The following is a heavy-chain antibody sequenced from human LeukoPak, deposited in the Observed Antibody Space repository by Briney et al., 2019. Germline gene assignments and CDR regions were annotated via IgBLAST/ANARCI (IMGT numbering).Heavy chain of an antibody. CDR3: AKPGEEDFWSGYHYFDY. J-gene: IGHJ4*02. Sequence: GRSLRLSCAASGFTFSSYAMSWVRQAPGKGLEWVSAISGSGGSTYYADSVKGRFTISRDNSKNTLYLQMNSLRAEDTAVYYCAKPGEEDFWSGYHYFDYWGQGTLVTVSS. V-gene: IGHV3-23*01. D-gene: IGHD3-3*01. CDR2: ISGSGGST. CDR1: GFTFSSYA.